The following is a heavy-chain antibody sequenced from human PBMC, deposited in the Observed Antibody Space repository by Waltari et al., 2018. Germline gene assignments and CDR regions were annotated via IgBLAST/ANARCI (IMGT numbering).Heavy chain of an antibody. D-gene: IGHD2-21*02. CDR3: ARGGGGDWEWFDP. CDR2: IYYTGST. CDR1: GGSISGFY. J-gene: IGHJ5*02. V-gene: IGHV4-59*01. Sequence: QVQLQESGPSLLTPSETLSLICTVSGGSISGFYWSWVRQPPGKGLDWIGYIYYTGSTNFNPPLKSRFTMSVDTSKNQFSLKLISVTAAYTAFYYCARGGGGDWEWFDPWGQGTLVTVSS.